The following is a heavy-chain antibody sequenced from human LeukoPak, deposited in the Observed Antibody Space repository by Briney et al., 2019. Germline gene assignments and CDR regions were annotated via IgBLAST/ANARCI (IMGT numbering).Heavy chain of an antibody. V-gene: IGHV4-61*01. J-gene: IGHJ4*02. Sequence: SETLSLTCSVSGGSVSSGISYWSWIRQPPGEGLEWIAYISDSGGSDYNPSLRGRVTISLDTSKNQFSLRLTSVTAAGTAVYYCARAPAAGTGPDYWGQGTLVTVSS. D-gene: IGHD6-13*01. CDR1: GGSVSSGISY. CDR2: ISDSGGS. CDR3: ARAPAAGTGPDY.